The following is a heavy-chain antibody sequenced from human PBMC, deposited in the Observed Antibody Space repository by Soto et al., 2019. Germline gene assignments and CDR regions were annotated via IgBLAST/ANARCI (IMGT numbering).Heavy chain of an antibody. D-gene: IGHD3-3*01. CDR1: GFTFSSYD. J-gene: IGHJ6*03. V-gene: IGHV3-13*01. Sequence: GSLRLSCAASGFTFSSYDMHWVRQATGKGLEWVSAIGTAGDTYYPGSVKGRFTISRENAKNSLYLQMNSLRAGDTAVYYCARGEADFWSGRFFPMDVWGKGTTVTVSS. CDR2: IGTAGDT. CDR3: ARGEADFWSGRFFPMDV.